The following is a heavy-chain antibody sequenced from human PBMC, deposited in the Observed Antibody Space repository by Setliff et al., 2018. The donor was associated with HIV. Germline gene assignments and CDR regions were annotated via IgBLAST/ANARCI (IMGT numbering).Heavy chain of an antibody. CDR1: GGSINSGNYY. Sequence: PSETLSLTCSVSGGSINSGNYYWGWIRQPPGKGLEWIGSMSHSGSTLYKPSLKSRVSISVDTSKSQFSLKLSSVTAADTAVFYCARGFPFCSGPLFDSWGQGTLVTVSS. CDR3: ARGFPFCSGPLFDS. J-gene: IGHJ4*02. D-gene: IGHD2-15*01. CDR2: MSHSGST. V-gene: IGHV4-39*07.